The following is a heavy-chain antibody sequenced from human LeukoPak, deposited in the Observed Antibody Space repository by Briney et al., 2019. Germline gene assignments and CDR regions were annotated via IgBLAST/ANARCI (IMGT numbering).Heavy chain of an antibody. CDR3: ASLSKTAGTGDY. Sequence: PSQTLSLTCTVSGGSISSGGYYWSWIRQPPGKGLEWIGYIYHSGSTYYNPSLKSRVTISVDTSKNQFSLKLSSVTAADTAVYYCASLSKTAGTGDYWGQGTLVTVSS. CDR1: GGSISSGGYY. J-gene: IGHJ4*02. CDR2: IYHSGST. V-gene: IGHV4-30-2*02. D-gene: IGHD6-19*01.